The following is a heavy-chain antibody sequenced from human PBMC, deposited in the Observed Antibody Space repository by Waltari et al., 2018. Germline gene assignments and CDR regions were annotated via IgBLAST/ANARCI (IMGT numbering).Heavy chain of an antibody. D-gene: IGHD2-2*01. CDR3: AKVGGRSSTSWTLQKYYYYYGMDV. CDR2: ISGSGGST. J-gene: IGHJ6*02. CDR1: GFTFSSYA. Sequence: EVQLLESGGGLVQPGGSLRLSCAASGFTFSSYAMSWVRQAPGKGLEWVSAISGSGGSTYYAESVKGRFTISRDNSKNTLYLQMNSLRAEDTAVYYCAKVGGRSSTSWTLQKYYYYYGMDVWGQGTTVTVSS. V-gene: IGHV3-23*01.